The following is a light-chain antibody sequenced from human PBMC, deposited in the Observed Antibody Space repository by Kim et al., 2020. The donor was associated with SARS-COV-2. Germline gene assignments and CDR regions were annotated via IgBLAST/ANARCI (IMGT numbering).Light chain of an antibody. CDR1: SSDVGGYDF. CDR3: SSYAGINNWV. Sequence: GQSLTVSSTGTSSDVGGYDFVSWYQQHPGKAPKLILYEVSQRPSGVPDRFSGSKSGNTASLAVSGLQAEDDADYYCSSYAGINNWVFGGGTQLTVL. J-gene: IGLJ3*02. V-gene: IGLV2-8*01. CDR2: EVS.